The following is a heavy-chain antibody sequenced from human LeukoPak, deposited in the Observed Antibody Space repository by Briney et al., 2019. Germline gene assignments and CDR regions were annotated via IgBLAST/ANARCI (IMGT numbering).Heavy chain of an antibody. Sequence: PGGSLRLPCATSGFSFTDYPMNWVRQAPGKGLEWISNIRTTAEGAKYAYYADSVKGRVTISRDDGKNTLYLHMNSLRAEDTAVYYCAKDVGYYYDSKGNYFDYWGQGTLVTVSS. J-gene: IGHJ4*02. CDR3: AKDVGYYYDSKGNYFDY. V-gene: IGHV3-48*01. CDR1: GFSFTDYP. D-gene: IGHD3-22*01. CDR2: IRTTAEGAKYA.